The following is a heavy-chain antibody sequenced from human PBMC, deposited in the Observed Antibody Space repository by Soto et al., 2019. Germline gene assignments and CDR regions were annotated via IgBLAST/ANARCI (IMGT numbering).Heavy chain of an antibody. V-gene: IGHV1-18*04. CDR1: GYTFTNYG. J-gene: IGHJ5*02. CDR3: ARDRPPYLEWMSQRGWFAP. CDR2: ISSYNGNT. Sequence: QVQLVQSGGEVRKPGASVKVSCKTSGYTFTNYGINWVRQAPGRGLEWMGWISSYNGNTNYAQNFQGRLTMTTDTSTSTAYMELRSLTSDDTAVYYCARDRPPYLEWMSQRGWFAPWGQGTLVTVSA. D-gene: IGHD3-3*01.